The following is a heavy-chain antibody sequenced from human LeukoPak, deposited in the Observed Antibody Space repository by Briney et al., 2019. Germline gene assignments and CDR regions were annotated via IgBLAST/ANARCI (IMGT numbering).Heavy chain of an antibody. CDR1: GGSFSGYY. CDR3: ARDQRDYYDSSGYYNYYYYGMDV. J-gene: IGHJ6*02. CDR2: INHSGST. D-gene: IGHD3-22*01. V-gene: IGHV4-34*01. Sequence: SETLSLTCAVYGGSFSGYYWSWIRQPPGKGLEWIGEINHSGSTNYNPSLKSRVTMSVDTSKNQFSLKLSSVTAADTAVYYCARDQRDYYDSSGYYNYYYYGMDVWGQGTTVTVSS.